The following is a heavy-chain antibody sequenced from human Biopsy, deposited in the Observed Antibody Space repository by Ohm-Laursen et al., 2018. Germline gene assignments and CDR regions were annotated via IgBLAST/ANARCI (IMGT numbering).Heavy chain of an antibody. D-gene: IGHD3-9*01. CDR3: VREPKTGTAEAWYFDL. CDR2: ISYNERT. CDR1: GASVKTSGYF. V-gene: IGHV4-31*03. Sequence: TLSLTCRVSGASVKTSGYFWAWLRQRPGKGLEWIGYISYNERTHYNPSLTSRLAISFDTSNNRISLQLRSVSVADTAVYYCVREPKTGTAEAWYFDLWGRDSPVTVPS. J-gene: IGHJ2*01.